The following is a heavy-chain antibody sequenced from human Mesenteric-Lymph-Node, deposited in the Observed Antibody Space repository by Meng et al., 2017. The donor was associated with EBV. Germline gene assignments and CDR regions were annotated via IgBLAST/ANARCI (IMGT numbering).Heavy chain of an antibody. V-gene: IGHV4-4*02. Sequence: QVQLQEPGPGRGDPSGTLSLTCAVSGGPISSSNWWSWVRQPPGKGLEWIGEIYHSGSTNYNPSLKSRVTISVDKSKNQFSLKLSSVTAADTAVYYCARDLSGSRNRPFDYWGQGTLVTVSS. CDR2: IYHSGST. J-gene: IGHJ4*02. CDR1: GGPISSSNW. CDR3: ARDLSGSRNRPFDY. D-gene: IGHD3-10*01.